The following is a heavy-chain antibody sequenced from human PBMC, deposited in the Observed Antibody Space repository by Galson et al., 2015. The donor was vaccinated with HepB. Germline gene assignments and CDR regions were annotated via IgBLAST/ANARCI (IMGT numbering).Heavy chain of an antibody. Sequence: SVKVSCKASGYTFTSYGISWVRQAPGQGLEWMGWISAYNGNTNYAQKLQGRVTMTTDTSTSTAYMELRSLRSDDTAVYYCARFDSSGYFNYYYGMDVWGQGTTVTVSS. D-gene: IGHD3-22*01. CDR2: ISAYNGNT. CDR3: ARFDSSGYFNYYYGMDV. V-gene: IGHV1-18*01. CDR1: GYTFTSYG. J-gene: IGHJ6*02.